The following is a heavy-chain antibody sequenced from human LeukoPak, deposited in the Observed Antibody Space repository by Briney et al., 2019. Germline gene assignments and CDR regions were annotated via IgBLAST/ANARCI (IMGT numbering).Heavy chain of an antibody. V-gene: IGHV2-5*01. D-gene: IGHD2-8*01. Sequence: SGPTLVNPTQTLTLTCTFSGFSLSTNAVGVVWFRQPPGKTLEWLALVYWNDAKHYSPSLKNRLTITKDTCKNQVVLTMTNMDPVDTATYYCARRRRAVNGAFDYWGQGTLVAVSS. J-gene: IGHJ4*02. CDR2: VYWNDAK. CDR3: ARRRRAVNGAFDY. CDR1: GFSLSTNAVG.